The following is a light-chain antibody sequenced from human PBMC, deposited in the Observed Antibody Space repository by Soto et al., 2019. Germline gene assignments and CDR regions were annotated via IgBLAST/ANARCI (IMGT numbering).Light chain of an antibody. V-gene: IGLV2-8*01. CDR1: SRDVGGYNY. CDR2: EVS. J-gene: IGLJ2*01. Sequence: QSVLAQPPSASGSPGQSVTISCTGTSRDVGGYNYVSWYQQHPGKAPKLMIYEVSKRPSRVPDRFSGSKSGNTASLTVSGLQAEDEADYYCSSYAGSNNVVFGGGTKVTVL. CDR3: SSYAGSNNVV.